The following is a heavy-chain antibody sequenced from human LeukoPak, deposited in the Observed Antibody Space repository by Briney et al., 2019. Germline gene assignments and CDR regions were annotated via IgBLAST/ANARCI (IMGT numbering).Heavy chain of an antibody. V-gene: IGHV1-2*02. Sequence: ASVKVSCKASGYTFTGYYMHWVRQAPGQGLEWMGWINPNSGGTNYAQKLQGRVTMTTDTSTSTAYMELRSLRSDDTAVYYCARGGDYYGSGSYPAFDIWGQGTMVTVSS. D-gene: IGHD3-10*01. CDR2: INPNSGGT. CDR1: GYTFTGYY. CDR3: ARGGDYYGSGSYPAFDI. J-gene: IGHJ3*02.